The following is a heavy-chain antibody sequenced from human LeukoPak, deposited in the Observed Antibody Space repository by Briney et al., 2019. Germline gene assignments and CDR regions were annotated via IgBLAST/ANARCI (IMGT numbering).Heavy chain of an antibody. CDR2: IWYDGSNK. V-gene: IGHV3-33*01. D-gene: IGHD6-13*01. Sequence: GRSLRLSCAASGFTFSSYGMHCVRHAPGKGLEWVAVIWYDGSNKYYADSVKGRFTISRDNSKNTLYLQMNSLRAEDTAVYYCWSQAAAGNDYWGQGTLVTVSS. CDR1: GFTFSSYG. CDR3: WSQAAAGNDY. J-gene: IGHJ4*02.